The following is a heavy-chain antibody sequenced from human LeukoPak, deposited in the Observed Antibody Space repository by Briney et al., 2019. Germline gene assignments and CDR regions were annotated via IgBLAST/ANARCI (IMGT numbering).Heavy chain of an antibody. J-gene: IGHJ4*02. CDR2: INHSGST. Sequence: SETLSLTCAVYGGSFSGYYWSWIRQPPGKGLEWIGEINHSGSTNYNPSLKSRVTISVDTSKNQFSLKLSSVTAADTAAYYCARAVAGPPLSYWGQGTLVTVSS. CDR3: ARAVAGPPLSY. CDR1: GGSFSGYY. V-gene: IGHV4-34*01. D-gene: IGHD6-19*01.